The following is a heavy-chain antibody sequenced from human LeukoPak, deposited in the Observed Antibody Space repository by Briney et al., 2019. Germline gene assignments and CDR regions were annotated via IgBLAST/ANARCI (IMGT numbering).Heavy chain of an antibody. D-gene: IGHD6-19*01. CDR2: ISYDGSKK. CDR3: ARVGRRYSSGHDAFDV. Sequence: AGGSLRLSCAASGFTFSSYAMHWVRKAPGKGLGWVAVISYDGSKKYYADSVKGRFTISRDNSKNTLYLQMNSLRAEDTAVYYCARVGRRYSSGHDAFDVWGQGTMVTVSS. V-gene: IGHV3-30-3*01. CDR1: GFTFSSYA. J-gene: IGHJ3*01.